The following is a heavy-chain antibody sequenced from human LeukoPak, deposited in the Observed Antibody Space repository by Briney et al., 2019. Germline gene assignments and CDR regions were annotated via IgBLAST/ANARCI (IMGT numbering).Heavy chain of an antibody. D-gene: IGHD6-6*01. J-gene: IGHJ4*02. CDR2: INQDGSVK. Sequence: GGALGLPFAASGFTFSTFSMGWGRQAPGKGRGGGANINQDGSVKYYEDSMKGRFTISRDNAKNSLYLQMSSLRAEDTAVYYCARVGYSSSAFDYWGQGTLVTVSS. CDR3: ARVGYSSSAFDY. V-gene: IGHV3-7*04. CDR1: GFTFSTFS.